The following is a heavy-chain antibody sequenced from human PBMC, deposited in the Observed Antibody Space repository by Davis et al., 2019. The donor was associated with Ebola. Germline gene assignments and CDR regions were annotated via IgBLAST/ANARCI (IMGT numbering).Heavy chain of an antibody. CDR2: IHYSGST. Sequence: SETLSLSCTVSAGSISSYYWSWIRQPPGKGLEWIGYIHYSGSTNYNPSLKSRVTISVDTSKNQFSLKLSSVTAADTAVYYCATRRDFWSGYSHFDYWGQGTLVTVSS. J-gene: IGHJ4*02. CDR1: AGSISSYY. D-gene: IGHD3-3*01. V-gene: IGHV4-59*08. CDR3: ATRRDFWSGYSHFDY.